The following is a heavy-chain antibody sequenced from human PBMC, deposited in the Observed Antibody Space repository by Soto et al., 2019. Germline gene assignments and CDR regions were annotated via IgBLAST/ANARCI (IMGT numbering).Heavy chain of an antibody. CDR1: GFIFDSFA. D-gene: IGHD2-15*01. J-gene: IGHJ4*02. CDR2: ISYDGSEE. CDR3: ARDPVIKMSLTPSGLDY. V-gene: IGHV3-30*04. Sequence: QVQLVESGGGTVPPGGSLRLTCTASGFIFDSFALTWVRQTPGTGLEWVAIISYDGSEEAYADSVKGRFTISRDNSKNTVYLQMNTLRPDDTGVYFCARDPVIKMSLTPSGLDYWGQGTLATVSS.